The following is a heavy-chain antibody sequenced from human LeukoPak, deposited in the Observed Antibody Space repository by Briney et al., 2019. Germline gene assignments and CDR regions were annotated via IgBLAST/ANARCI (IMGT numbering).Heavy chain of an antibody. CDR2: IYTSGST. V-gene: IGHV4-4*07. J-gene: IGHJ3*02. D-gene: IGHD6-13*01. Sequence: SETLSLTCTVSGGSISSYYWSWIRQPAGKGLEWIGRIYTSGSTNYNPSLKSRVTMSVDTSKNQISLKVNSVTAADTAVYFCAKGGIRSGAFDIWGQGTRVTVSS. CDR3: AKGGIRSGAFDI. CDR1: GGSISSYY.